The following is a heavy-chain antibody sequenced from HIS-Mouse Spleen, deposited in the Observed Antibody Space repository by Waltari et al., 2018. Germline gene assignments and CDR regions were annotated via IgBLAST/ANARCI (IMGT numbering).Heavy chain of an antibody. Sequence: QLQLQESGPGLVKPSETLSLTCTVSGGSTSRSSYYCAWIRQPPGKGLEWIGSIYYSGSTYYNPSLKSRVTISVDTSKNQFSLKLSSVTAADTAVYYCAREIPYSSSWYDWYFDLWGRGTLVTVSS. CDR2: IYYSGST. CDR1: GGSTSRSSYY. V-gene: IGHV4-39*07. J-gene: IGHJ2*01. D-gene: IGHD6-13*01. CDR3: AREIPYSSSWYDWYFDL.